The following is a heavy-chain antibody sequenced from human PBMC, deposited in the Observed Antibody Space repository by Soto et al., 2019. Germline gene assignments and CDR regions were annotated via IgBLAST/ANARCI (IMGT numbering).Heavy chain of an antibody. V-gene: IGHV3-23*01. CDR2: ITASGDNT. CDR3: AKRPVTASRTPFDY. Sequence: EVQLLESGGGLVQPGGSLRLSCEASGFTFSNYAMSWVRQAPAKGLEWVSSITASGDNTYYADSVRGRFTISRDNSKNTLYLQMNSLRAEDTAVFYCAKRPVTASRTPFDYWGQGTLVTVSS. J-gene: IGHJ4*02. CDR1: GFTFSNYA. D-gene: IGHD2-21*02.